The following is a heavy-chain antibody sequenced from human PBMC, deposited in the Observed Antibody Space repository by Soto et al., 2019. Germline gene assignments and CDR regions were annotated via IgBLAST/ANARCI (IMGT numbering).Heavy chain of an antibody. Sequence: SETLSLTCTVSGGSISSSSYYWGWIRQPPGKGLEWFGSIYYSGSTYYNPSLKSRVTISVDTSKNQFSLKLSSVTAADTAVYYCARRGEWQQLVPPYYYYYYMDVWGKGTTVTVSS. CDR1: GGSISSSSYY. D-gene: IGHD6-13*01. V-gene: IGHV4-39*01. CDR2: IYYSGST. CDR3: ARRGEWQQLVPPYYYYYYMDV. J-gene: IGHJ6*03.